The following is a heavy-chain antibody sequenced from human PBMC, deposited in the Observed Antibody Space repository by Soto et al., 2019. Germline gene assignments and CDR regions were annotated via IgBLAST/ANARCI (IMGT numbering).Heavy chain of an antibody. CDR3: ARPREAGKYYYGVDV. V-gene: IGHV5-51*01. CDR1: GYSFANYW. J-gene: IGHJ6*02. Sequence: LGESLNISCKGSGYSFANYWIGWVRQMPGKGLEWMGIIYPGDSDTRYSPSFQGQVTISADKSISTAYLQWSSLKASDTAMYYCARPREAGKYYYGVDVWGQGTTVTVSS. CDR2: IYPGDSDT. D-gene: IGHD6-19*01.